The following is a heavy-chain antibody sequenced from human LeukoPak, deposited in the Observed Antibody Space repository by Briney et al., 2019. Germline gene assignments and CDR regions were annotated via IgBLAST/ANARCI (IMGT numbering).Heavy chain of an antibody. D-gene: IGHD6-19*01. CDR2: IYYSGST. CDR3: AGSSGWYFDY. CDR1: GGSISSYY. V-gene: IGHV4-59*01. J-gene: IGHJ4*02. Sequence: SETPSLTCTVSGGSISSYYWSWIRQPPGKGLEWIGYIYYSGSTNYNPSLKSRVTISVDTSKNQFSLKLSSVTAADTAVYYCAGSSGWYFDYWGQGTLVTVSS.